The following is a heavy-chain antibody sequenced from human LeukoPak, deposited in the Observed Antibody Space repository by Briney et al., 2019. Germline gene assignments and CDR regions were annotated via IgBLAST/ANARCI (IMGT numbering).Heavy chain of an antibody. Sequence: PGGSLRLSCAASGFTFRNHWMHWVRQTPGKGLVWVSRISSDGSSTTYAGSVKGRFTISRDNAKNTLYLQMNSLRAEDTAMYYCARDQRVTGRPDIDYWGQGTLVIVSS. CDR3: ARDQRVTGRPDIDY. CDR1: GFTFRNHW. J-gene: IGHJ4*02. CDR2: ISSDGSST. D-gene: IGHD6-6*01. V-gene: IGHV3-74*03.